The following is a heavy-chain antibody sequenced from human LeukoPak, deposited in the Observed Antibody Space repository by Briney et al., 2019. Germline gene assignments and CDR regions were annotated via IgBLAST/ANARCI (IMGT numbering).Heavy chain of an antibody. CDR3: ARELGMTTVTHSWYFDL. J-gene: IGHJ2*01. Sequence: SETLSLTCTVSGGSISSYYWSWIRQPAGKGLEGIGRIYTSGSTNYNASPKSRLTTSVDTTTNQSSLKLSSVPAADTAVYYCARELGMTTVTHSWYFDLWGRGTLVTVSS. V-gene: IGHV4-4*07. CDR2: IYTSGST. CDR1: GGSISSYY. D-gene: IGHD4-17*01.